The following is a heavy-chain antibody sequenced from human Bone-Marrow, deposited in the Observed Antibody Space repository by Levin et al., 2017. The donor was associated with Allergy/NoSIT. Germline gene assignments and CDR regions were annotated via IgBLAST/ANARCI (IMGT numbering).Heavy chain of an antibody. J-gene: IGHJ4*02. Sequence: GGSLRLSCAASGFALSGFAMSWVRQAPGQGLGWVCAISDSGAHTYYADSVRGRFTISRDNSRNTLFLQMNTLGAEDTAVYYCAKSQGLSGRSFGDWGQGTLVTVSS. CDR3: AKSQGLSGRSFGD. CDR2: ISDSGAHT. V-gene: IGHV3-23*01. CDR1: GFALSGFA. D-gene: IGHD1-26*01.